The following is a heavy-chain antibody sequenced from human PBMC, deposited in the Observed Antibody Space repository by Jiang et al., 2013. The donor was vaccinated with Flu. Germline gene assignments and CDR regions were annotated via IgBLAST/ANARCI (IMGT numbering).Heavy chain of an antibody. D-gene: IGHD2-2*01. J-gene: IGHJ4*02. CDR1: GYTFTNYW. V-gene: IGHV1-2*02. CDR2: INPKNGGT. Sequence: GAEVKKPGASVTVSCKASGYTFTNYWIHWVRQAPGQGLEWMGWINPKNGGTNFAQKFQGRVTMTRDTSISTVYMDLSRLTSDDAAIYFCARGILPARFDYWGQGTLVTVSS. CDR3: ARGILPARFDY.